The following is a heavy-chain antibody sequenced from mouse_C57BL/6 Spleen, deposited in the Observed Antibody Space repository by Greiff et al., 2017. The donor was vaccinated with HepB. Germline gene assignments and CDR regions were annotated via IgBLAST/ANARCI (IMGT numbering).Heavy chain of an antibody. CDR1: GFTFTDYY. V-gene: IGHV7-3*01. CDR2: IRNKANGYTT. J-gene: IGHJ4*01. D-gene: IGHD4-1*01. Sequence: EVKLVESGGGLVQPGGSLSLSCAASGFTFTDYYMSWVRQPPGKALEWLGFIRNKANGYTTEYSASVKGRFTISRDNSQSILYLQMNALRAEDSATYYWARYPGTGAMDYRGQGTSVTVSS. CDR3: ARYPGTGAMDY.